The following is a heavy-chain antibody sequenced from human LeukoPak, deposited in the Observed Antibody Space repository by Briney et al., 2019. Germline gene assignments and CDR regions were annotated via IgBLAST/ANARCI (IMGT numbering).Heavy chain of an antibody. V-gene: IGHV3-48*01. J-gene: IGHJ5*01. CDR1: GFTFSSYS. CDR2: ISISTSSI. CDR3: AKGYRNHLLILLDS. D-gene: IGHD3-16*01. Sequence: GGSLRLSCVGSGFTFSSYSMSWVRQAPGKRLEWVSYISISTSSIDYADSVKGRFTISRDNAKNSLYLQMNSLRAEDTAVYYCAKGYRNHLLILLDSWGQGTLVTVSS.